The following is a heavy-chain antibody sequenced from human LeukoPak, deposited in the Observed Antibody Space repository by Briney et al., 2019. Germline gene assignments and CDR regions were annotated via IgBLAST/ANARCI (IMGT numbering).Heavy chain of an antibody. Sequence: SVKVSCKASGGTFSSYAISWVRQAPGQGLEWMGGIIPIFGTANYAQKFQGRVTITADESTSTAYVELSSLRSEDTAVYYCARGSEDIVVVPAASAEYFQHWGQGTLVTVSS. CDR1: GGTFSSYA. J-gene: IGHJ1*01. D-gene: IGHD2-2*01. CDR2: IIPIFGTA. CDR3: ARGSEDIVVVPAASAEYFQH. V-gene: IGHV1-69*13.